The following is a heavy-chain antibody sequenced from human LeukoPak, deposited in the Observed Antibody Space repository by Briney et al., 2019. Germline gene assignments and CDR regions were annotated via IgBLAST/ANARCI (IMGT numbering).Heavy chain of an antibody. Sequence: SETLSLTCTVSGGSISSSSYYWGWIRQPPGKGLEWIGSIYYSGSTYYSPSLKSRVTISVDTSKNQFSLKLSSVTAADTAIYYCAKNGQSGFPFDPWGQGTLVTVSS. D-gene: IGHD2-8*01. J-gene: IGHJ5*02. CDR3: AKNGQSGFPFDP. CDR1: GGSISSSSYY. V-gene: IGHV4-39*07. CDR2: IYYSGST.